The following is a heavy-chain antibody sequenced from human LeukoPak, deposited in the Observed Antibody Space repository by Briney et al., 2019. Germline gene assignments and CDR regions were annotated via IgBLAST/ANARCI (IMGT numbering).Heavy chain of an antibody. Sequence: PGGSLRLSCAASGFTFSSYGMHWVRQAPGKGLEWVAVISYDGSNKYYADSVKGRFTISRDNSKNTLYLQMNSLRAEDTAVYYCAKDPTVTAYYFEYWGQGTLVTVSS. D-gene: IGHD4-17*01. J-gene: IGHJ4*02. CDR2: ISYDGSNK. CDR3: AKDPTVTAYYFEY. CDR1: GFTFSSYG. V-gene: IGHV3-30*18.